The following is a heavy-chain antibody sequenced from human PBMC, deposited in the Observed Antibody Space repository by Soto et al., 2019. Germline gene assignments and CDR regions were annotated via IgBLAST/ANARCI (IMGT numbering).Heavy chain of an antibody. D-gene: IGHD6-19*01. Sequence: EVQLLESGGGVVQPGGSLRLSCVASGFNFKKFAMSWVRQAPGEGLEWVSGISCCGGSTSYADSVKGRFSIARDDSTNTLSLQMNNLRVEDTAQYYCAKADGEQWLLPHLDKWGQGTLVTV. CDR3: AKADGEQWLLPHLDK. V-gene: IGHV3-23*01. J-gene: IGHJ4*02. CDR1: GFNFKKFA. CDR2: ISCCGGST.